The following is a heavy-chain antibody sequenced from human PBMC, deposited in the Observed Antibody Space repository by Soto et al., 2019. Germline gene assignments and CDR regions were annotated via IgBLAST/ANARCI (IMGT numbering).Heavy chain of an antibody. CDR1: GGSISSYY. Sequence: PSETLSLTCTVSGGSISSYYGSWIRQPPGKGLEWIGYIYYSGSTNYNPSLKSRVTISVDTSKNQFSLKLSSVTAADTAVYYCARIPDFLAAAGEFDPWGQGTLVTVSS. D-gene: IGHD6-13*01. CDR2: IYYSGST. V-gene: IGHV4-59*01. CDR3: ARIPDFLAAAGEFDP. J-gene: IGHJ5*02.